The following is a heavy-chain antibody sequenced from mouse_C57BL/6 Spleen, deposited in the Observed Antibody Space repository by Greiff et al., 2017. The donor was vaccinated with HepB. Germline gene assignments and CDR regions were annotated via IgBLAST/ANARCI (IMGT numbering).Heavy chain of an antibody. D-gene: IGHD3-1*01. J-gene: IGHJ4*01. CDR1: GYTFTSYG. V-gene: IGHV1-81*01. CDR3: ARPQGDAMDY. Sequence: VQLQQSGAELARPGASVKLSCKASGYTFTSYGISWVKQRTGQGLEWIGEIYPRSGNTYYNEKFKGKATLTADKSSSTAYMELRSLTSEDSAVYFCARPQGDAMDYWGQGTSVTVSS. CDR2: IYPRSGNT.